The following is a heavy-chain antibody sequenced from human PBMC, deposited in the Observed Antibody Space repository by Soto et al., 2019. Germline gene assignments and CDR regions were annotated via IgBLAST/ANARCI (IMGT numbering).Heavy chain of an antibody. CDR1: GGTFSSYA. D-gene: IGHD3-22*01. Sequence: ASVKVSCKASGGTFSSYAISWVRQAPGQGLEWMGGIIPIFGTANYAQKFQGRVTITADESTSTAYMELSSLRSEDTAVYYCARDSPDSSGYYSAFDIWGQGTMVTVSS. J-gene: IGHJ3*02. V-gene: IGHV1-69*13. CDR2: IIPIFGTA. CDR3: ARDSPDSSGYYSAFDI.